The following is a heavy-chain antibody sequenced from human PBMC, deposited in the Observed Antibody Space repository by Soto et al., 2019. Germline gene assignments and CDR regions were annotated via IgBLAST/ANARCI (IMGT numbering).Heavy chain of an antibody. CDR2: IYYSGST. D-gene: IGHD3-3*01. CDR1: GGSISSGDYY. Sequence: PSETLSLTCTVSGGSISSGDYYWSWIRQPPGKGLEWIGYIYYSGSTYYNPSLKSRVTISVDTSKNQFSLKLSSVTAADTAVYYCARDRDYDFWSGYQDNGFDPWGQGTLVTVSS. J-gene: IGHJ5*02. CDR3: ARDRDYDFWSGYQDNGFDP. V-gene: IGHV4-30-4*01.